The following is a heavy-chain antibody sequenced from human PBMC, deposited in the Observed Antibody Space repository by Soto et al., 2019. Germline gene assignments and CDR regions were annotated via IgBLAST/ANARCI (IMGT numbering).Heavy chain of an antibody. Sequence: PSETLSLTCTVSGGCISSSSYYWGWIRQPPGKGLEWIGSIYYSGSTYYNPSLKSRVTISVDTSKNQFSLKLSSVTAADTAVYYCARHYYDSSGYYRHYYYYGMDVWGQGTTVTVSS. CDR3: ARHYYDSSGYYRHYYYYGMDV. CDR1: GGCISSSSYY. J-gene: IGHJ6*02. V-gene: IGHV4-39*01. CDR2: IYYSGST. D-gene: IGHD3-22*01.